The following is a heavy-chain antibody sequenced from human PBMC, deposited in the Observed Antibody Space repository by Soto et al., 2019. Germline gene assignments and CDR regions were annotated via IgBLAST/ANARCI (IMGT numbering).Heavy chain of an antibody. CDR1: GGSFSGYY. CDR2: INHSGST. D-gene: IGHD3-10*01. Sequence: SETLSLTCAVYGGSFSGYYWSWIRQPPGKGLEWIGEINHSGSTNYNPSLKSRVTISVDTSKNQFSLKLSSVTAADTAVYYCARGLYYYGSGSSKWFDPWGQGTLGTVYS. J-gene: IGHJ5*01. CDR3: ARGLYYYGSGSSKWFDP. V-gene: IGHV4-34*01.